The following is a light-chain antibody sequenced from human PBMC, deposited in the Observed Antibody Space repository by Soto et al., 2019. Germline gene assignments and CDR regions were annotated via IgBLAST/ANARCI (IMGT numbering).Light chain of an antibody. CDR2: RNN. V-gene: IGLV1-47*01. CDR1: SSNIGGNY. CDR3: AAWDDSLSGVV. Sequence: QSVLTQPPSASGTPGQRVTISCSGSSSNIGGNYVYWYQQLPGRAPKLLIYRNNQRPSGVPDRFSGSKSGTSASLAISGVRSEDEAEYYCAAWDDSLSGVVFGGGTKVTVL. J-gene: IGLJ2*01.